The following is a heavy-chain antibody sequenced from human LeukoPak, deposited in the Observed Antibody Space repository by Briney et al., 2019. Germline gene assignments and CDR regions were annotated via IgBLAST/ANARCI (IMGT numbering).Heavy chain of an antibody. CDR1: GGSISSSSYY. Sequence: SETLSLTCTVSGGSISSSSYYWGWVRQPPGKGLEWIGSMYYSGSTYYNPSLKSRVTISVDTSKNQFSLKLSSVTAADTAVYYCARVAPRDILTGYSPINWFDPWGQGTLVTVSS. CDR2: MYYSGST. V-gene: IGHV4-39*07. J-gene: IGHJ5*02. D-gene: IGHD3-9*01. CDR3: ARVAPRDILTGYSPINWFDP.